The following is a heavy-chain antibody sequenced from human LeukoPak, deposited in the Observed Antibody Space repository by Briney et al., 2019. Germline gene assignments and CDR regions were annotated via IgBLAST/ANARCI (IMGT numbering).Heavy chain of an antibody. Sequence: GGSLRLSCAASGVSFSSCAMSWVRQAPGKGLEPVSATSGSGGSTYYADSVKGRFAISRDNSKNTLYLQMNSLRAEDTAVYYCAKHKSAAGTLIFDYWGQGTLVTVSS. CDR3: AKHKSAAGTLIFDY. V-gene: IGHV3-23*01. CDR1: GVSFSSCA. J-gene: IGHJ4*02. CDR2: TSGSGGST. D-gene: IGHD6-13*01.